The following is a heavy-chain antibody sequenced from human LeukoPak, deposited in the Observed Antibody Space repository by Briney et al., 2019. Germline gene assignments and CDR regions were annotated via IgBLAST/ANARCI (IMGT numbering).Heavy chain of an antibody. CDR2: IRYGGSNK. V-gene: IGHV3-30*02. J-gene: IGHJ1*01. CDR3: AKGYSSSPLPVGAEYFQH. Sequence: GGSLRLSCAASGFTFSSYGMHWVRQAPGKGLEWVAFIRYGGSNKYYADSVKGRFTISRDNSKNTLYLQMNSLRAEDTAVYYCAKGYSSSPLPVGAEYFQHWGQGTLVTVSS. CDR1: GFTFSSYG. D-gene: IGHD6-13*01.